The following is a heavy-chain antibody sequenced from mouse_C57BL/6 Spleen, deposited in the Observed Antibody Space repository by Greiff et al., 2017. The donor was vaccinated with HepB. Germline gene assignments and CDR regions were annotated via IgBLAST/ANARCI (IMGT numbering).Heavy chain of an antibody. CDR1: GYTFTSYW. J-gene: IGHJ4*01. V-gene: IGHV1-50*01. D-gene: IGHD2-3*01. CDR2: IDPSDSYT. CDR3: ARSDGYLGY. Sequence: QVQLQQPGAELVKPGASVKLSCKASGYTFTSYWMQWVKQRPGQGLEWIGEIDPSDSYTNYNQKFKGKATLTVDTSSSTAYMQLSSLTSEDSAVYYCARSDGYLGYWGQGTSVTVSS.